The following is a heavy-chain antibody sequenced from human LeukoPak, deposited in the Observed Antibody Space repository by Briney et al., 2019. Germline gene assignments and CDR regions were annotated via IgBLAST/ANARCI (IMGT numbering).Heavy chain of an antibody. V-gene: IGHV3-30*18. CDR2: ISYDGSNK. CDR1: GFTFSSYG. Sequence: GGSLRLSCAASGFTFSSYGMHWVRQAPGKGLEWVAVISYDGSNKYYADSVKGRFTISRDNSKNTLYLQMNSLRAEDTAVYYCAKEQARLLWFGEFSYYFDYWGQGTLVTVSS. D-gene: IGHD3-10*01. J-gene: IGHJ4*02. CDR3: AKEQARLLWFGEFSYYFDY.